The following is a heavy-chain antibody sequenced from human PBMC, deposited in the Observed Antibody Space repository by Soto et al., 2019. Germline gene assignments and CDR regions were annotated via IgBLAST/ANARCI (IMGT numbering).Heavy chain of an antibody. V-gene: IGHV3-30-3*01. CDR2: ISYDGSNK. J-gene: IGHJ2*01. D-gene: IGHD4-4*01. CDR3: ARPRWSDDYNWGYFDL. CDR1: GFTFSSYA. Sequence: QVQLVESGGGVVQPGRSLRLSCAASGFTFSSYAMHRVRQAPGKGREWVAVISYDGSNKYYADSVKGRFTISRDNSKNTLYLQMNSLRTEDTAVYYCARPRWSDDYNWGYFDLWGRGTLVTVSS.